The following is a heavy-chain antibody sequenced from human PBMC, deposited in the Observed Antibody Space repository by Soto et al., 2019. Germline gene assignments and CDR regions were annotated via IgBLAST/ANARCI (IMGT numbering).Heavy chain of an antibody. CDR3: AKEMIASTLADFFDY. CDR2: ISGSGGRT. V-gene: IGHV3-23*01. Sequence: EVQLLESGGGLIQPGGSLRLSCEASGFTFSNYGMTWVRLAPGKGLEWVSTISGSGGRTFYADPVKGRFTISRDNSKNTLYLQMNSLRAEDTAVYYCAKEMIASTLADFFDYWGQGTLFTVSS. J-gene: IGHJ4*02. CDR1: GFTFSNYG. D-gene: IGHD2-21*01.